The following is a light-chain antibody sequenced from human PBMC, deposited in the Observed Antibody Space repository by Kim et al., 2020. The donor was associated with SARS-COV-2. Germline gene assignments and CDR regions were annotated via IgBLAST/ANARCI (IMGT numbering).Light chain of an antibody. V-gene: IGKV3-20*01. J-gene: IGKJ2*01. CDR3: QQYGRSPGYT. CDR2: AAS. CDR1: QYVGSTY. Sequence: SPGQLAIVPCRASQYVGSTYFAWYQQKVGQAPRLLIYAASSRASGIPDRFRGSGSQTDFTLTINGLEPEDFAVYYCQQYGRSPGYTFGHGTKLEI.